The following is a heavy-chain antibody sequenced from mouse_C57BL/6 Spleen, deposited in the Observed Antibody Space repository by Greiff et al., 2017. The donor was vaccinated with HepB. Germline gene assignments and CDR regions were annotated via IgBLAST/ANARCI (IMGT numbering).Heavy chain of an antibody. CDR1: GFTFSSYA. Sequence: EVKLMESGGGLVKPGGSLKLSCAASGFTFSSYAMSWVRQTPEKRLEWVATISDGGSYTYYPDNVKGRFTISRDNAKNNLYLQMSHLKSEKTAMYYCARDEGLRRSYAMDYWGQGTSVTVSS. J-gene: IGHJ4*01. D-gene: IGHD2-4*01. CDR2: ISDGGSYT. CDR3: ARDEGLRRSYAMDY. V-gene: IGHV5-4*01.